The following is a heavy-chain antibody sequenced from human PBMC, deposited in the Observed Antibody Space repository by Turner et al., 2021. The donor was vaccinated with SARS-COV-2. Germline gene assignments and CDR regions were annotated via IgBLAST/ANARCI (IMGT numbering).Heavy chain of an antibody. J-gene: IGHJ4*02. CDR1: GFTFTNHW. V-gene: IGHV3-7*03. CDR3: ARDSGYYRFDF. CDR2: ISQDGSQK. D-gene: IGHD3-22*01. Sequence: EVQLVESGGGLVQPGGSLRLSCAASGFTFTNHWIGWVRQAPGEGLEWVAIISQDGSQKNYVDSRRGRFTISRDNAKQSLYLQMNSLRADDTAVYYCARDSGYYRFDFWGQGTLVTVSS.